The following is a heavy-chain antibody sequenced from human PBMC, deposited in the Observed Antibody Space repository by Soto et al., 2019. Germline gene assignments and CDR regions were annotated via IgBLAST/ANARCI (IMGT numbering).Heavy chain of an antibody. CDR3: ARAVAVPADFDY. D-gene: IGHD6-19*01. CDR2: INAGNGNT. Sequence: QVQLVQSGAEEKKPGASVKVSCKASGYTFTGYAMHWVRQAPGQRLEWMGWINAGNGNTKYSQKFRGRVTITRDTAASTAYMALSSLRSEDTAVYYCARAVAVPADFDYWGQGTLVTVSS. J-gene: IGHJ4*02. V-gene: IGHV1-3*05. CDR1: GYTFTGYA.